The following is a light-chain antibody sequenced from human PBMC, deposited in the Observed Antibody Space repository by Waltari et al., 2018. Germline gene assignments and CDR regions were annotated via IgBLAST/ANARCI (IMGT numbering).Light chain of an antibody. V-gene: IGLV8-61*01. CDR1: SGSLSTTSY. CDR2: KGN. CDR3: SLYMGSGIWV. Sequence: QTVVTQEPSLSVSPGGTVTLTCVLNSGSLSTTSYATWYQQTPGQAPRTLVYKGNSRSSGVPVRFSGSILGNKAALTITGAQAQDESDYYCSLYMGSGIWVFGGGTKLTVL. J-gene: IGLJ3*02.